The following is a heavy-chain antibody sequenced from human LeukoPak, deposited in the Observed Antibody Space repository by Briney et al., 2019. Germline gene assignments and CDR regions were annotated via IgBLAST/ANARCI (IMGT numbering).Heavy chain of an antibody. CDR1: GSGFAFAGAW. CDR3: ARDSTVAGGIGDFDY. V-gene: IGHV3-74*01. CDR2: ISADGIRT. Sequence: GGSLRLSCAASGSGFAFAGAWMHWVRQVPGKGPEWVSLISADGIRTTYADSVKGRFIISRDNAKNSLYLQMNSLRAEDTAVYYCARDSTVAGGIGDFDYWGQGTLVTVSS. J-gene: IGHJ4*02. D-gene: IGHD6-19*01.